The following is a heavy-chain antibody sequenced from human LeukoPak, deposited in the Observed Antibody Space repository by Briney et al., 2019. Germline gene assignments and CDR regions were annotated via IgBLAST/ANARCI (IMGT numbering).Heavy chain of an antibody. V-gene: IGHV1-2*02. CDR3: ARWPNYGMDV. J-gene: IGHJ6*02. CDR2: INPNSGGT. Sequence: GASVTVSCKASGYTFTGYYMHWVRQAPGQGLEWMGWINPNSGGTNYAQKFQGRVTMTRNTSISTAYMELSSLRSEDTAVYYCARWPNYGMDVWGQGTTVTVSS. CDR1: GYTFTGYY.